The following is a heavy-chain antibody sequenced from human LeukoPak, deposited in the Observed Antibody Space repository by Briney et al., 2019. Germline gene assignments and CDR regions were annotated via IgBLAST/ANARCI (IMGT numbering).Heavy chain of an antibody. CDR2: VYHSGST. V-gene: IGHV4-38-2*01. CDR1: GYSISSGYY. CDR3: ARHGNYYDTSQSDP. J-gene: IGHJ5*02. Sequence: PSETLSLACAVSGYSISSGYYWGWIRQPPGKGLEWIGSVYHSGSTYYNPSLKSRVTISVDTSKNQFSLKLSSVTAADTAVYYCARHGNYYDTSQSDPWGQGTLVTVSS. D-gene: IGHD3-22*01.